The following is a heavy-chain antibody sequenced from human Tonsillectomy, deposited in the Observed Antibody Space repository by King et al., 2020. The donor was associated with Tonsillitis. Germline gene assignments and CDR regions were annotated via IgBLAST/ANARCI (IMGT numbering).Heavy chain of an antibody. J-gene: IGHJ5*02. CDR2: IRYDGSNK. Sequence: QLVQSGGGVVQPGWSLRLYCPASGFTFSSYGMHWVRQAPGKGLEWVTFIRYDGSNKYYADSVKGRFTIYRDNSKNTLYLQMNSLRAEYTAVYYCAKDSCIAAARDSWFDPWGQGTLVTVSS. CDR1: GFTFSSYG. V-gene: IGHV3-30*02. CDR3: AKDSCIAAARDSWFDP. D-gene: IGHD6-13*01.